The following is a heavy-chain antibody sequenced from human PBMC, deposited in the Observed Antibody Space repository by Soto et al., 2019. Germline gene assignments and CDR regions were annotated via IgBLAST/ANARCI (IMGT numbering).Heavy chain of an antibody. V-gene: IGHV6-1*01. Sequence: SQTLSLTCAISGDSVSSNSAAWNWIRQSPSRGLEWLGRTYYRSKWYNDYAVSVKSRITINPDTSKNQFSLQLNSVTPEDTAVYYCARDQTFWSGYYTGRLIDYWGPGTLVTVSS. D-gene: IGHD3-3*01. CDR3: ARDQTFWSGYYTGRLIDY. J-gene: IGHJ4*02. CDR1: GDSVSSNSAA. CDR2: TYYRSKWYN.